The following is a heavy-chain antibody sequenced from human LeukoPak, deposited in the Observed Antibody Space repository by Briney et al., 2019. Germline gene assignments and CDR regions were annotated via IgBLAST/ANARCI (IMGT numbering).Heavy chain of an antibody. CDR1: GGSISSGDYY. CDR2: IYYSGST. V-gene: IGHV4-30-4*01. Sequence: SETLSLTCTVSGGSISSGDYYWSWIRQPPGKGLEWIGYIYYSGSTYYNPSLQSRVTISVDTSKNQFSLTLSSVTAADTAVYYCARLEYYYMDVWGKGTTVTVSS. J-gene: IGHJ6*03. CDR3: ARLEYYYMDV.